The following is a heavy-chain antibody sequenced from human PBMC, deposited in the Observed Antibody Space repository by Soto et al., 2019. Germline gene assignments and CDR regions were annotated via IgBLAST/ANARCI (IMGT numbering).Heavy chain of an antibody. CDR1: GGSISSGDYY. Sequence: QVQLQESGPGLVKPSQTLSLTCTVSGGSISSGDYYWSWIRQPPGKGLEWIGYIYYSGSTYYNPSLKSRVTISVDTSKIQFSLKLSSVTAADTAVYYCARLYSSSWYGGGYFDYWGQGTLVTVSS. CDR2: IYYSGST. J-gene: IGHJ4*02. V-gene: IGHV4-30-4*08. CDR3: ARLYSSSWYGGGYFDY. D-gene: IGHD6-13*01.